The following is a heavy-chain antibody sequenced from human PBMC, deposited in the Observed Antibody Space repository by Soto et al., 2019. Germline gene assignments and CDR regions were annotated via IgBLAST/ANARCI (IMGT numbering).Heavy chain of an antibody. CDR1: GFTVSSNY. V-gene: IGHV3-53*02. CDR3: ARGVDTAMVKGNTYFDY. Sequence: EVQLVETGGGLIQPGGSLRLSCAASGFTVSSNYMSWVHQAPGKGLEWVSVIYSGGSTYYADSVKGRFTISRYNSKNTLYLQMNSLRAEDTAVYYCARGVDTAMVKGNTYFDYWGQGTLVTVSS. D-gene: IGHD5-18*01. CDR2: IYSGGST. J-gene: IGHJ4*02.